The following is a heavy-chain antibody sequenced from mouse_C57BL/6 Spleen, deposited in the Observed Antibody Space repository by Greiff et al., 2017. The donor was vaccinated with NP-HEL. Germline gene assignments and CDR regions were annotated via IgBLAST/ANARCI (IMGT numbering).Heavy chain of an antibody. CDR2: ISSGGSYT. CDR3: ARHYYYGNYVVYWYFDV. CDR1: GFTFSSYG. V-gene: IGHV5-6*01. J-gene: IGHJ1*03. Sequence: EVMLVESGGDLVKPGGSLKLSCAASGFTFSSYGMSWVRQTPDKRLVWVATISSGGSYTYYPDSVKGRFTISRDNAKNTLYMQMSSLKSEDTAMYYGARHYYYGNYVVYWYFDVWGTGTTVTVSS. D-gene: IGHD2-1*01.